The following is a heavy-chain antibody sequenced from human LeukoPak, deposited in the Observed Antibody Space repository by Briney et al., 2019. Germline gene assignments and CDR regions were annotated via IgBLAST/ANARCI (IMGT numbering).Heavy chain of an antibody. CDR1: GFTLSSYW. CDR2: IKQDGSEK. Sequence: GGSLRLSCAASGFTLSSYWMSWVRQAPGKGLEWVANIKQDGSEKYYVDSVKGRFTISRDNAKNSLYLQMNSLRAEDTAVYYCARQVDYSNYGFDYWGQGTLVTVSS. V-gene: IGHV3-7*01. J-gene: IGHJ4*02. D-gene: IGHD4-11*01. CDR3: ARQVDYSNYGFDY.